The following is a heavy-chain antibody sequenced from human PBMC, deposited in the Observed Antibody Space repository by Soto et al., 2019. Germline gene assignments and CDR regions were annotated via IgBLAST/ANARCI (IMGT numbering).Heavy chain of an antibody. CDR3: ARGYSSSWYYYYYGMDV. V-gene: IGHV1-18*01. CDR1: GYTFTSYG. CDR2: ISAYNGNT. J-gene: IGHJ6*02. Sequence: ASVKVSCKASGYTFTSYGISWVRQAPGQGFEWMGWISAYNGNTNYAQKLQGRVTMTTDTSTSTAYMELRSLRSDDTAVYYCARGYSSSWYYYYYGMDVWGQGTTVTVSS. D-gene: IGHD6-13*01.